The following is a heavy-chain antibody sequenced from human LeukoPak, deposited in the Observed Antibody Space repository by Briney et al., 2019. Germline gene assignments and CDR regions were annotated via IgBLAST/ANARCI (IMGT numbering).Heavy chain of an antibody. CDR3: AQDRGGEQQLIQGFAY. CDR2: ISNDGSKI. Sequence: PGGSLRLSCAASGFTFSSYGMHWVRQAPGKGLEWVAVISNDGSKIYYTDSVKGRFTISRDNPKNILYLQMNSLSAEDTAMYYCAQDRGGEQQLIQGFAYWGQGTPVTVSS. V-gene: IGHV3-30*18. D-gene: IGHD6-13*01. CDR1: GFTFSSYG. J-gene: IGHJ4*02.